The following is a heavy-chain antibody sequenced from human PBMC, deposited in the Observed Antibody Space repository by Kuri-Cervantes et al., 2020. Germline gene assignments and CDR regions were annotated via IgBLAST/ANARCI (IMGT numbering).Heavy chain of an antibody. Sequence: GESLKISCAASGFTFTGFGMHWVRQAPGKGLEWVAVIWLDGTKKYYTDSVRGRFTISRDNSKNTVDLQMNSLRAEDTAIYYCAKDRPYNWENTDTINWFDPWGQGTLVTVSS. CDR2: IWLDGTKK. D-gene: IGHD1-20*01. J-gene: IGHJ5*02. V-gene: IGHV3-33*03. CDR1: GFTFTGFG. CDR3: AKDRPYNWENTDTINWFDP.